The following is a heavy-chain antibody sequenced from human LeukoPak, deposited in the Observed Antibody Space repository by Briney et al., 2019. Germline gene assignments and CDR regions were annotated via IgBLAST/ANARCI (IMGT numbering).Heavy chain of an antibody. CDR2: IYHSGST. J-gene: IGHJ5*02. D-gene: IGHD6-13*01. CDR1: GGSISSSNW. CDR3: ARGLGIAAALPSSGNWFDP. V-gene: IGHV4-4*02. Sequence: KPSGTLSLTCAVSGGSISSSNWWSWVRQPPGKGLEWIGEIYHSGSTNYNPSLKSRVTIAVDKSKNQFSLKLSSVTAADTAVYYCARGLGIAAALPSSGNWFDPWGQGTLVTVSS.